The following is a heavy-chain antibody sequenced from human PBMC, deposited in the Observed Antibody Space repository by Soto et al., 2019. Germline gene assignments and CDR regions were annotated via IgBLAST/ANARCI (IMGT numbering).Heavy chain of an antibody. D-gene: IGHD3-9*01. V-gene: IGHV1-18*01. CDR2: ISAYNGNT. CDR1: GYTFTSYG. Sequence: QGQLLQSGAEVKKPGASVKVSCKASGYTFTSYGISWVRQSPGQGLEWIGWISAYNGNTNYAQKFQGRVTLATDTATSTDYMELRSLRSDDAAVYYCAGGPMTGYLQFGYWGQGTLVTVSS. CDR3: AGGPMTGYLQFGY. J-gene: IGHJ4*02.